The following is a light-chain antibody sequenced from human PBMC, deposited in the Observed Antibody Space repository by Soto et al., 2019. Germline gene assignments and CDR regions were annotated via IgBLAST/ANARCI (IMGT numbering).Light chain of an antibody. V-gene: IGKV1-27*01. J-gene: IGKJ4*01. CDR1: QCISNY. Sequence: DIQMTQSPSSLSASVGDRVTITCRASQCISNYLAWYQQKPGKVPKLLIYAASTLQSGVPSRFSGSGSGTDFTLSISSLQPEDGATYYCQKYNSAPQTFGGGTKVEIK. CDR3: QKYNSAPQT. CDR2: AAS.